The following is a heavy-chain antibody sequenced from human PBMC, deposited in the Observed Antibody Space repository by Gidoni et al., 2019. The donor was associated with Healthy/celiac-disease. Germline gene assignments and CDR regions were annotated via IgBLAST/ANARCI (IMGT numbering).Heavy chain of an antibody. V-gene: IGHV3-21*01. D-gene: IGHD4-17*01. J-gene: IGHJ4*02. CDR2: ISSSSSYI. CDR1: GFPFSSYS. CDR3: ARNPDDGEPFDY. Sequence: EVQLVESGGGLVKPGGSLSLSCAASGFPFSSYSMNWVRQAPGKGLEWVSSISSSSSYIYYADSVKGRFTISRDNAKNSLYLQMNSLRAEDTAVYYCARNPDDGEPFDYWGQGTLVTVSS.